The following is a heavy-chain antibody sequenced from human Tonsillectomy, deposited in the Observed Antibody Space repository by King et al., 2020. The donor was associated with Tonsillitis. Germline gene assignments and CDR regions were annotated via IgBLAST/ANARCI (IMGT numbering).Heavy chain of an antibody. V-gene: IGHV5-10-1*01. CDR3: ARQRFGIVGAPPPDY. Sequence: VQLVESGAEVKKPGESLRISCKGSGYSFTSYWISWVRQMPGKGLEWMGRIDPSDSYTNYSPSFQGHVTISADKSISTAYLQWSSLKASDTAMYYCARQRFGIVGAPPPDYWGQGTLVTVSS. CDR1: GYSFTSYW. D-gene: IGHD1-26*01. CDR2: IDPSDSYT. J-gene: IGHJ4*02.